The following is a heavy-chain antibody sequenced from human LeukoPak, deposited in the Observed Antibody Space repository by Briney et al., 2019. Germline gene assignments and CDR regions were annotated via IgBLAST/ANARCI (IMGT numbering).Heavy chain of an antibody. CDR1: GFTFDDYA. CDR2: ISEDGSST. Sequence: AGGSLRLSCAASGFTFDDYAMHWVRQAPGKGLEWVSLISEDGSSTYYADSVKGRFTISRDNSKNSLYLQMSSLRTEDTALYYCTKDGHSCHFDYWGQGTLVTVSS. CDR3: TKDGHSCHFDY. V-gene: IGHV3-43*02. D-gene: IGHD4-11*01. J-gene: IGHJ4*02.